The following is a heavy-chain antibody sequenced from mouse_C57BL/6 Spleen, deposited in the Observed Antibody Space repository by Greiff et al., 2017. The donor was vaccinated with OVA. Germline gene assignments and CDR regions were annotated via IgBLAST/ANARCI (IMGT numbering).Heavy chain of an antibody. CDR2: ISSGSSTI. J-gene: IGHJ4*01. CDR1: GFTFSDYG. D-gene: IGHD2-10*02. Sequence: DVQLVESGGGLVKPGGSLKLSCAASGFTFSDYGMHWVRQAPEKGLEWVAYISSGSSTIYYADTVKGRFTISRDNAKNTLFLQMTSLRSEDTAMYYCATNLVYAMDYWGQGTSVTVSS. CDR3: ATNLVYAMDY. V-gene: IGHV5-17*01.